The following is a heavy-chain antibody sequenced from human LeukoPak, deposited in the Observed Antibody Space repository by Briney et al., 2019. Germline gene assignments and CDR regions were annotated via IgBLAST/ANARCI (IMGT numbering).Heavy chain of an antibody. J-gene: IGHJ3*02. V-gene: IGHV1-69*05. Sequence: SVKVSCKASGGTFTSYAISWVRQAPGQGLDWMGGIIPIFGTANYAKKFQGRVTITTDESTSTAYMELSSLRSEDTAVYYCASWLYYDILTGYYSEDAFDIWGQGTMVTVSS. D-gene: IGHD3-9*01. CDR2: IIPIFGTA. CDR3: ASWLYYDILTGYYSEDAFDI. CDR1: GGTFTSYA.